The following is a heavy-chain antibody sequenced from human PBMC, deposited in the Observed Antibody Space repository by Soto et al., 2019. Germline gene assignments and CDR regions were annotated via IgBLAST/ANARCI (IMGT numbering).Heavy chain of an antibody. D-gene: IGHD3-10*01. Sequence: GGSLRLSCAASGFTFDDYAMHWVRQAPGKGLEWVSGISWNSGSIGYADSVKGRFTISRDNAKNSLYLQTNSLRAEDTALYYCAKAKVVPAAMSQYYGSGSYYSAFDIWGQGTMVTVSS. V-gene: IGHV3-9*01. CDR1: GFTFDDYA. CDR3: AKAKVVPAAMSQYYGSGSYYSAFDI. J-gene: IGHJ3*02. CDR2: ISWNSGSI.